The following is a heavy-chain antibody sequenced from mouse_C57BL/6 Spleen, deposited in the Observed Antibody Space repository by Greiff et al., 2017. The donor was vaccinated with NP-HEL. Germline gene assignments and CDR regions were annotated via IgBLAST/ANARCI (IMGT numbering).Heavy chain of an antibody. D-gene: IGHD1-1*01. CDR1: GYSFTDYN. Sequence: LVESGPELVKPGASVKISCKASGYSFTDYNMNWVKQSNGKSLEWIGVINPNYGTTSYNQKFKGKATLPVDQSSSTASMQLNRRTSEDSAVYYCGRGTTVVAKEGYYFDYWGQGTTLTGSS. CDR2: INPNYGTT. J-gene: IGHJ2*01. V-gene: IGHV1-39*01. CDR3: GRGTTVVAKEGYYFDY.